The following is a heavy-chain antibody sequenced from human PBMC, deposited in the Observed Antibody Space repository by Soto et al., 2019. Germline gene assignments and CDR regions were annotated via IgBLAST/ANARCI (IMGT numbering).Heavy chain of an antibody. Sequence: GASVKGSFKASGYTFARYYIHWGRQAPGQGLEWMGWINPNSGGTNYAQKFQGWVTMTRDTSISTAYMELSRLRSDDTAVYYCARTYSGYDHDAFDIWGQGTMVTVSS. D-gene: IGHD5-12*01. CDR2: INPNSGGT. J-gene: IGHJ3*02. V-gene: IGHV1-2*04. CDR1: GYTFARYY. CDR3: ARTYSGYDHDAFDI.